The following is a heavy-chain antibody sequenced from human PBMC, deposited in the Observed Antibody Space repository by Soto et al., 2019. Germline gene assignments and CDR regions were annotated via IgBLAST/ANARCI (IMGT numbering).Heavy chain of an antibody. Sequence: EVQLWESGGGLVQPGGSLRLSCAVSGFTFSSHVMSWVRQAPGKGLEWVSAISGTGGTYYADSVKGRFTISRDNSENALYLQMNNLRDEDTAVYYCAKDRRGAYCSGGICYSPDYWGQGTLVIVSS. CDR1: GFTFSSHV. CDR2: ISGTGGT. V-gene: IGHV3-23*01. J-gene: IGHJ4*02. CDR3: AKDRRGAYCSGGICYSPDY. D-gene: IGHD2-15*01.